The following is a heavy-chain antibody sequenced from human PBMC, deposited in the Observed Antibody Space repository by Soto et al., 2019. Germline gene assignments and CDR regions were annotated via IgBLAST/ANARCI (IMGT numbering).Heavy chain of an antibody. CDR3: ARSPGTWRLVL. CDR2: MHHSGNT. Sequence: QVQLQESGPGLVKPSGTLSLTCAVYGDSISSAWWSWVRQPPGKGLEWIGEMHHSGNTNYNPSIKRRFSLSIDTFNNQFSLRLNPVTAADTAVYYCARSPGTWRLVLWGQGALVTVSS. CDR1: GDSISSAW. V-gene: IGHV4-4*02. J-gene: IGHJ4*02. D-gene: IGHD1-1*01.